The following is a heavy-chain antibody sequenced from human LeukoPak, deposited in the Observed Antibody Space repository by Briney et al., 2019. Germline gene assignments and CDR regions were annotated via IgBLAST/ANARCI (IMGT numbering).Heavy chain of an antibody. CDR3: ARQYSSSWYVWFDP. J-gene: IGHJ5*02. Sequence: SETLSLTCTVSGGSISSGSYYWSWIRQPAGKGLEWIGRIYTSGITNYNPSLKSRVTISVDTSKNQFSLKLSSVTAADTAVYYCARQYSSSWYVWFDPWGQGTLVTVSS. D-gene: IGHD6-13*01. V-gene: IGHV4-61*02. CDR2: IYTSGIT. CDR1: GGSISSGSYY.